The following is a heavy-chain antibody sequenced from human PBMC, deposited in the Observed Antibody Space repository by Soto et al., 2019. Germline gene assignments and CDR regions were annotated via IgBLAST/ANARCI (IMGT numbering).Heavy chain of an antibody. D-gene: IGHD3-22*01. J-gene: IGHJ4*02. V-gene: IGHV3-73*02. CDR1: GFDFGASA. CDR3: ARYDTFDY. CDR2: IRSEAHSFAT. Sequence: EVRLVESGGGLVRPGGSLKLSCAASGFDFGASAIHWIRQFSGKRLEWVGRIRSEAHSFATGYAASVKGRFTISGDDSKNMAYLQLGSLKTEDTAVYDCARYDTFDYWGQGIQVTVSS.